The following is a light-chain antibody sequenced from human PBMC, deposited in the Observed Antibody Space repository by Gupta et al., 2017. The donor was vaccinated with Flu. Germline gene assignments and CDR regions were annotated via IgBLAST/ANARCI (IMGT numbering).Light chain of an antibody. CDR3: SSYISTTTVDNYV. J-gene: IGLJ1*01. CDR1: SSDVGGYDY. V-gene: IGLV2-14*01. Sequence: QSALTQPASVSGSPGQSITISCTGTSSDVGGYDYVSWYQQYPGKVPKLIIYEVSNRPSGVSDRFSGSKSGNTASLTISGLQAEDEADYYCSSYISTTTVDNYVFGTGTKVTVL. CDR2: EVS.